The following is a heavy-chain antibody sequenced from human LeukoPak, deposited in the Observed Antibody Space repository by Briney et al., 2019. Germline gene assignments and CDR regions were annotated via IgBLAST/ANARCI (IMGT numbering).Heavy chain of an antibody. D-gene: IGHD3-16*02. CDR1: GGSISSSSYY. CDR2: IYYSGST. J-gene: IGHJ6*03. Sequence: SETLSLTCTVSGGSISSSSYYWGWIRQPPGKGLEWIGSIYYSGSTYYNPSLKSRVTISVDTSKNQFSLKLSSVTAAGTAVYYCARQNDYVWGSYRKKGYYYYMDVWGKGTTVTVSS. V-gene: IGHV4-39*01. CDR3: ARQNDYVWGSYRKKGYYYYMDV.